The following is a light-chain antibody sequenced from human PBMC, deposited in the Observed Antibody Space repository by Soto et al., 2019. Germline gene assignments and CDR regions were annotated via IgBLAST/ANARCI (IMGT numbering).Light chain of an antibody. J-gene: IGKJ1*01. CDR1: QSVSTY. CDR2: GAS. Sequence: TEMTQSPATLSVSPGERATLSCRASQSVSTYLAWYQQKPGQGPRLLIYGASTRATGIPARFSGSGSGTESTLTISSLPSEDFAVYFCQQYNSWPPGTFGQGTKVEIK. V-gene: IGKV3-15*01. CDR3: QQYNSWPPGT.